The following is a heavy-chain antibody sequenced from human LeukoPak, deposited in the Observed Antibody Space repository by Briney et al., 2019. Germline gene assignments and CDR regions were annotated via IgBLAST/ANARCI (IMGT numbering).Heavy chain of an antibody. J-gene: IGHJ4*02. CDR1: GFTFSSYW. V-gene: IGHV3-74*01. D-gene: IGHD4-17*01. Sequence: PGGSLRLSCAASGFTFSSYWMHWVRQAPGKGLVWVSRINSDGRSTSYADSVKGRFTISRDNAKNTLYLQMNSLRAEDTAVYYCARGEGYGDYVFLWGQGTLVTVSS. CDR3: ARGEGYGDYVFL. CDR2: INSDGRST.